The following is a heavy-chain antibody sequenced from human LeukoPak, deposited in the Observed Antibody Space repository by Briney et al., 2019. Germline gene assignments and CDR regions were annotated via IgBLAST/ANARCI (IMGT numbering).Heavy chain of an antibody. CDR1: GLTFSTYA. Sequence: PGGSLRLSCAASGLTFSTYAMNWVRQAPGKGLEWISSISGSGGSTYYADSVKGRFTISRDNSKNTLYLQMNSLRAEDTAVCYCAKDYDSSGYYYDYWGQGTLVTVSS. V-gene: IGHV3-23*01. D-gene: IGHD3-22*01. CDR2: ISGSGGST. J-gene: IGHJ4*02. CDR3: AKDYDSSGYYYDY.